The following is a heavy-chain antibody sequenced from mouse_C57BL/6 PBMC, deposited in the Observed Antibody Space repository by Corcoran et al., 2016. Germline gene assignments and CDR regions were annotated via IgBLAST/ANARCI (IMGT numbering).Heavy chain of an antibody. Sequence: QIQLVQSGPELKKPGETVKISCKASGYTFTTYGMSWVKQAPGKGLKWMGWINTYSGVPTYADDFKGRFAFSLETSASTAYLQINNLKNEDTATYFCARGIYDGYCYAMDYWGQGTSVTVSS. CDR2: INTYSGVP. D-gene: IGHD2-3*01. J-gene: IGHJ4*01. CDR1: GYTFTTYG. V-gene: IGHV9-3*01. CDR3: ARGIYDGYCYAMDY.